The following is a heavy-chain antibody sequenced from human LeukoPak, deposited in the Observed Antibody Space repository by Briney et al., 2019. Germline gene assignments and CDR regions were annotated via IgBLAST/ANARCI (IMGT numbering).Heavy chain of an antibody. D-gene: IGHD3-16*01. V-gene: IGHV1-2*06. CDR3: ARDYPEFGLLPPGDY. J-gene: IGHJ4*02. CDR1: GYTFTGYY. CDR2: INPNSGGT. Sequence: ASVKVSCKASGYTFTGYYMHWVRQAPGQGLEWMGRINPNSGGTNYAQKFQGRVTMTRDTSISTAYMELSRLRSDDTAVYYCARDYPEFGLLPPGDYWGQGTLVTVSS.